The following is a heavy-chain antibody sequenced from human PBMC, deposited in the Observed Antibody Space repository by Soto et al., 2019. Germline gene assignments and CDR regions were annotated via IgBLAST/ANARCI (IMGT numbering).Heavy chain of an antibody. D-gene: IGHD3-22*01. J-gene: IGHJ4*01. CDR2: IKSKTDGGTP. CDR1: GFTFNNAW. Sequence: GGSLRLSCAASGFTFNNAWINWVRQAPGKGLEWVGRIKSKTDGGTPDYAAPVKGRFAISRDDSKNMVYLQMNSLKNEDTGLYYCTTDPYSSIIVVRFDYWGHGTLVTVSS. V-gene: IGHV3-15*07. CDR3: TTDPYSSIIVVRFDY.